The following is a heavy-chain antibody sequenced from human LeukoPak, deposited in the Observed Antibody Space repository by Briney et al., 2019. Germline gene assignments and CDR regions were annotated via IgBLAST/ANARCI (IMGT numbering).Heavy chain of an antibody. D-gene: IGHD2-15*01. J-gene: IGHJ4*02. CDR1: GGSISSSSYY. Sequence: SETLSLTCTVSGGSISSSSYYWGWIRQSPGKGLEWIGSIYYSGSTYYDPSLKSRVTISVDTSKNQFSLKLSSATAADTAVYYCAIGRIRRGSRFDYCGQGTLVTVSS. CDR2: IYYSGST. CDR3: AIGRIRRGSRFDY. V-gene: IGHV4-39*01.